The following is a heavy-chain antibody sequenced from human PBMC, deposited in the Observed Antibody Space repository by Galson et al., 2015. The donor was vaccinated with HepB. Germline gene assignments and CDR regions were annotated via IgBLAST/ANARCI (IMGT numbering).Heavy chain of an antibody. J-gene: IGHJ4*02. V-gene: IGHV5-10-1*01. CDR3: ARGGGYNFGSDY. D-gene: IGHD5-18*01. CDR2: IDPSDSYT. CDR1: GYSFTSYW. Sequence: QSGAEVKKPGESLRISCKASGYSFTSYWISWVRQMPGKGLEWMGRIDPSDSYTNYSPSFQGHVTISADKSITTAYLQWSSLKASDTAMYYCARGGGYNFGSDYWGQGTQVTVSS.